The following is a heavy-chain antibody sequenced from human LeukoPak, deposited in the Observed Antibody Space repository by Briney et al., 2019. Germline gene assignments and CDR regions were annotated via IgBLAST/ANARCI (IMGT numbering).Heavy chain of an antibody. CDR3: ALDYGSGSSETNFDY. CDR1: GYTFTSYY. D-gene: IGHD3-10*01. J-gene: IGHJ4*02. V-gene: IGHV1-46*01. Sequence: ASVKVSCKASGYTFTSYYMHWVRQAPGQGLKWMGIINPSGGSTSYAQKFQGRVTMTRDTSTSTVYMELSSLRSEDTAVYYCALDYGSGSSETNFDYWGQGTLVTVSS. CDR2: INPSGGST.